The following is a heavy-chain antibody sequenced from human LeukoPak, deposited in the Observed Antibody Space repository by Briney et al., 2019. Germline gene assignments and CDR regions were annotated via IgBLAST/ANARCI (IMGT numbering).Heavy chain of an antibody. J-gene: IGHJ4*02. CDR3: ARGVYIAAAQYAY. CDR1: GGSISSYY. CDR2: IYYSGTT. Sequence: TPSETLSLTCTVSGGSISSYYWSWTRQPPGKGLEWIGYIYYSGTTNYNPSLKSRVTISVDTSKNQFSLKLSSVTAADTAVYYCARGVYIAAAQYAYWGQGTLVTVSS. D-gene: IGHD6-13*01. V-gene: IGHV4-59*01.